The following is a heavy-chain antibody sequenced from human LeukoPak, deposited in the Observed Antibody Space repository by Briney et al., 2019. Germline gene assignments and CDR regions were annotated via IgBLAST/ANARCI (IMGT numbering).Heavy chain of an antibody. CDR1: GYTFTSYY. CDR2: INPSGGST. CDR3: AREASPYDFWSGYHTRIFDY. D-gene: IGHD3-3*01. V-gene: IGHV1-46*01. J-gene: IGHJ4*02. Sequence: ASVKVSCKASGYTFTSYYMHWVRQAPGQGLEWMGIINPSGGSTSYAQKFQGRVTMTRDTSTSTVYMELSSLRSEDTAVYYCAREASPYDFWSGYHTRIFDYWGQGTLVTVSS.